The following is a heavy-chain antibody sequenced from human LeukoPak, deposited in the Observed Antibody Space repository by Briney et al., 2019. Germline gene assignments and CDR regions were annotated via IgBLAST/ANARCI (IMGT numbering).Heavy chain of an antibody. CDR2: ISSSGSTK. J-gene: IGHJ2*01. D-gene: IGHD1-26*01. Sequence: PGGSLRLSCAASGFTFRSYEMNWVRQAPGKGLEWVSYISSSGSTKHYAGSVKGRFTISRDNAKDSLYLQMNSLRAEDTAVYYCARLGSYRGTSMAYFDLWGRGTLVTVSS. CDR1: GFTFRSYE. V-gene: IGHV3-48*03. CDR3: ARLGSYRGTSMAYFDL.